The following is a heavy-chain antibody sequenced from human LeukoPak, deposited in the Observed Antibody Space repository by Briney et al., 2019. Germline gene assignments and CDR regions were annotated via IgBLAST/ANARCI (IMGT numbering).Heavy chain of an antibody. V-gene: IGHV4-59*01. Sequence: NPSETLSLTCTVSGGSISGYYWSWIRQPPGKGLEWIAYIFSSGSTNYNPSLKSRVTISVDTSKNQFSLKLSSVTAADTAVYYCARQKRSGWQIRGGWWFDPWGQGTLVTVSS. CDR3: ARQKRSGWQIRGGWWFDP. CDR1: GGSISGYY. CDR2: IFSSGST. J-gene: IGHJ5*02. D-gene: IGHD6-19*01.